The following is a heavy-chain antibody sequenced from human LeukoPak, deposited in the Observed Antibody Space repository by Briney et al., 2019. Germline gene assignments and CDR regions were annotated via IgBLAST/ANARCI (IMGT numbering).Heavy chain of an antibody. CDR3: ARDSITGDNSLDY. J-gene: IGHJ4*02. CDR2: IVNDGGNA. D-gene: IGHD7-27*01. V-gene: IGHV3-33*05. CDR1: GFTFSTYG. Sequence: PGRSLRLSCAASGFTFSTYGMQWVRQAPGKGLEWVAVIVNDGGNAHYADSVRGRFTISRDNSKNTLYLQMNRLRAEDTAVYYCARDSITGDNSLDYWGRGTLVTVPS.